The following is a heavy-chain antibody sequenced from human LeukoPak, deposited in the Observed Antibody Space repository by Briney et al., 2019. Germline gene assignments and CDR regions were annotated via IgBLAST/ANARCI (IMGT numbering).Heavy chain of an antibody. D-gene: IGHD6-19*01. V-gene: IGHV1-2*02. CDR3: ARKHSSGWDYFDY. Sequence: GASVKVSCKASGYTFTGYYMHWLRQAPGQGLEWMGWINPNSGGTNYAQKFQGRVTMTRDTSISTAYMELSRLRSDDTAVYYCARKHSSGWDYFDYWGQGTLVTVSS. CDR2: INPNSGGT. CDR1: GYTFTGYY. J-gene: IGHJ4*02.